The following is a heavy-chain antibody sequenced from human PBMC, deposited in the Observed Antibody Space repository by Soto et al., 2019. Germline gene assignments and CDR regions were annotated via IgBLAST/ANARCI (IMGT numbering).Heavy chain of an antibody. CDR1: GDSVFSNTAA. CDR3: AIIDCRSTSCYFQH. D-gene: IGHD2-2*01. V-gene: IGHV6-1*01. J-gene: IGHJ1*01. Sequence: SQTLSLTCAISGDSVFSNTAAWSWIRQSPSRGLEWLGRTYYRSQWYYDYAVSVRSRITINPDTSKNQFSLQLKSVTPEDTAVYYCAIIDCRSTSCYFQHWGQGNLVTVSS. CDR2: TYYRSQWYY.